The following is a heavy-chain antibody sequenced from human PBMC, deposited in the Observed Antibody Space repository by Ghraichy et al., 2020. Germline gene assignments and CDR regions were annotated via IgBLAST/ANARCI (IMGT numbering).Heavy chain of an antibody. CDR2: VYFRGST. D-gene: IGHD3-10*01. J-gene: IGHJ5*02. CDR1: GGSISTTRNE. Sequence: SQTLSLTCRVSGGSISTTRNEWAWIRQPPGKGLEWIGNVYFRGSTYYNQSLQSRVTISVDTSKDQFSLRLDSVTAADTALYYCARVNTLVRGGRGWFDPWGQGTLVIVSS. V-gene: IGHV4-39*07. CDR3: ARVNTLVRGGRGWFDP.